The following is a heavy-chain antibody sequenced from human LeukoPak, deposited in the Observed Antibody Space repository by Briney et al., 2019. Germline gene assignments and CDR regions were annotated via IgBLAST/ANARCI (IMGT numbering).Heavy chain of an antibody. CDR1: GFTVSSNY. V-gene: IGHV3-53*01. CDR2: IYSGGST. Sequence: GGSLRLSCAASGFTVSSNYMSWVRQAPGKGLEWVSVIYSGGSTYYADSVKGRFTISRDNSKNTLYLQMNSLRAEDTAVYYCARARPWSFSITMVRGVKGASFDYWGQGTLVTVSS. J-gene: IGHJ4*02. D-gene: IGHD3-10*01. CDR3: ARARPWSFSITMVRGVKGASFDY.